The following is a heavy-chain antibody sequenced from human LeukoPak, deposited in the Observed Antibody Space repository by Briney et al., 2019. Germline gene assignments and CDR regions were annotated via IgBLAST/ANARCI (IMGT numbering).Heavy chain of an antibody. CDR1: GGSISSYY. J-gene: IGHJ6*03. V-gene: IGHV4-4*07. CDR2: IYTSGST. D-gene: IGHD2-15*01. Sequence: SETLSLTCTVSGGSISSYYCSWIRQPAGKGLEWIGRIYTSGSTNYNPSLKSRVTISVDTSKNQFSLKLSSVTAADTAVYYCAREGVLPYYYSMDVWGKGTTVTVSS. CDR3: AREGVLPYYYSMDV.